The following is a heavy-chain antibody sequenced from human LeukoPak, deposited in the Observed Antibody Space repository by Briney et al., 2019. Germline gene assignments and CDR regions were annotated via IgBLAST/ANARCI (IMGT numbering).Heavy chain of an antibody. J-gene: IGHJ5*02. CDR1: GGSISSYY. V-gene: IGHV4-4*07. CDR2: IYTSGST. Sequence: SETLSLTCTVSGGSISSYYWSWIRQPAGKGLEWIERIYTSGSTNYNPSLKSRVTMSVDTSKNQFSLKLSSVTAADTAVYYCARTPWHYSNYWFDPWGQGTLVTVSS. D-gene: IGHD4-11*01. CDR3: ARTPWHYSNYWFDP.